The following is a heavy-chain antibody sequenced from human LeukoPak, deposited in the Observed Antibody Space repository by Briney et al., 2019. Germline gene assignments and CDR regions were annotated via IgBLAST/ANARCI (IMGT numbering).Heavy chain of an antibody. CDR2: ISSSSSYI. J-gene: IGHJ3*02. CDR1: GFTFNTYT. D-gene: IGHD5-24*01. V-gene: IGHV3-21*01. CDR3: AKLCRDGYRTYSGDAFDI. Sequence: PGGSLRLSCAASGFTFNTYTMNWVRQAPGKGLEWVSSISSSSSYIYYADSVKGRFTISRDNSKNTLYLQMNSLRAEDTAVYYCAKLCRDGYRTYSGDAFDIWGQGTMVTVSS.